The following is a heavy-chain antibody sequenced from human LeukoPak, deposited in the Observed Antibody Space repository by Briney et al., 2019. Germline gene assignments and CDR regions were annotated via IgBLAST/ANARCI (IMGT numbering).Heavy chain of an antibody. V-gene: IGHV3-33*06. CDR3: ANGYKRDY. CDR1: GFTFSSHG. Sequence: PGRSLRLSCAASGFTFSSHGMHWVRQAPGKGLEWVAVIWYDGNNKYYSDSVKGRFTISRDNSKNTLYLQMNSLRAEDTAVYYCANGYKRDYWGQGTLVTVSS. J-gene: IGHJ4*02. CDR2: IWYDGNNK. D-gene: IGHD1-1*01.